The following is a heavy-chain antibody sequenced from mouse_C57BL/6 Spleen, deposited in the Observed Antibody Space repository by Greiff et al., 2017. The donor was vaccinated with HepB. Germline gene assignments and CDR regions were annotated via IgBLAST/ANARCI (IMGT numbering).Heavy chain of an antibody. CDR1: GYSITSGYY. CDR3: ARYPWYFDV. CDR2: ISYDGSN. J-gene: IGHJ1*03. V-gene: IGHV3-6*01. Sequence: EVQLVESGPGLVKPSQSLSLTCSVTGYSITSGYYWNWIRQFPGNKLEWMGYISYDGSNNYNPSLKNRISITRDTSKNQFFLKLNSVTTEDTATYYCARYPWYFDVWGTGTTVTVSS. D-gene: IGHD5-1*01.